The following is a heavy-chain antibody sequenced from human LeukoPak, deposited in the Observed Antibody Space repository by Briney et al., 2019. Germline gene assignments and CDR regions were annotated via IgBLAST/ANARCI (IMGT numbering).Heavy chain of an antibody. J-gene: IGHJ3*02. CDR3: ARQAPITIFGVVSLRAFDI. D-gene: IGHD3-3*01. CDR1: GNSFTSYW. CDR2: IYPGDSDT. Sequence: GESLKISCKGSGNSFTSYWIGWVRQMPGKGLEWMGIIYPGDSDTRYSPSFQGQVTISADKSISTAYLQWSSLKASDTAMYYCARQAPITIFGVVSLRAFDIWGQGTMVTVSS. V-gene: IGHV5-51*01.